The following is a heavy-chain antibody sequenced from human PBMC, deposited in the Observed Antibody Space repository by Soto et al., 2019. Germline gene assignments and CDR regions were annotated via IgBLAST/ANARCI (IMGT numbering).Heavy chain of an antibody. J-gene: IGHJ6*02. Sequence: ASVKVSCKASGYTFTRYGLSWVRQAPGQGLEWMGWISTYNENTNYAQSFQGRVTMTTDTSTSTVYMELRSLTSDDTAVYYCAREGYCSSGSCALYSLDFFGIDLWGQGTT. CDR2: ISTYNENT. CDR3: AREGYCSSGSCALYSLDFFGIDL. V-gene: IGHV1-18*01. D-gene: IGHD2-15*01. CDR1: GYTFTRYG.